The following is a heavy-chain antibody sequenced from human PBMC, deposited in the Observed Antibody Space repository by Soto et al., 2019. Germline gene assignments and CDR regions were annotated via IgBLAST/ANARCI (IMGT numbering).Heavy chain of an antibody. CDR2: INHSGST. Sequence: PSETLSLTCAVYGGSFSGDYWSWIRQPPGKGLEWIGEINHSGSTNYNPSLKSRVTISVDTSKNQFSLKLSSVTAADTAVYYCARGPYCSSTSCLWADYFDYWGQGTLVTVSS. CDR1: GGSFSGDY. V-gene: IGHV4-34*01. D-gene: IGHD2-2*01. J-gene: IGHJ4*02. CDR3: ARGPYCSSTSCLWADYFDY.